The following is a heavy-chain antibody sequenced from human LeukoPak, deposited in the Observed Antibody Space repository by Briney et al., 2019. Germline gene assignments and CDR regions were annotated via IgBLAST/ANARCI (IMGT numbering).Heavy chain of an antibody. V-gene: IGHV3-48*02. CDR2: IDGSGDTI. Sequence: PGGSLRLSCTASGFTFSDCDMNWFRQAPGKGLEWVSYIDGSGDTIYYADSVKGRFTISRDNAKNSLDLQMNSLRDEDTAVYYCSRRFDCWGQGTLVTVSS. J-gene: IGHJ4*02. CDR3: SRRFDC. CDR1: GFTFSDCD.